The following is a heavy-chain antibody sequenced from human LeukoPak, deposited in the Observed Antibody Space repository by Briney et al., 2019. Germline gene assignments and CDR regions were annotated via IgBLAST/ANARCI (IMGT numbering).Heavy chain of an antibody. J-gene: IGHJ4*02. D-gene: IGHD2-15*01. CDR3: ARGGSCSGGSCYFFDY. CDR2: IYYSGTS. CDR1: GGSISSGGYY. V-gene: IGHV4-31*03. Sequence: SETLSLTCTVSGGSISSGGYYWSWIRQHPGKGLEWIGHIYYSGTSFYNPSLTSRVTISVDTSKNQFSLKLSSVTAADTAVYYCARGGSCSGGSCYFFDYWGQGTLVTVSS.